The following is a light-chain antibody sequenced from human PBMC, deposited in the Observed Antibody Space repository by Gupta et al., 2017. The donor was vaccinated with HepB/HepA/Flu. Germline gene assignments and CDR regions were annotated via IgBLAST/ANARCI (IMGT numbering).Light chain of an antibody. V-gene: IGKV3-15*01. J-gene: IGKJ5*01. CDR2: GAS. CDR1: QSVSSN. Sequence: IVMTQSPATLSVSPGERATLSCRASQSVSSNLAWYQQKPGQAPRLLIYGASTRATGIPARSSGSGYGTEFTLTISSRQSEDFAVYYCQQNNNWPPITFGQGTRVEIK. CDR3: QQNNNWPPIT.